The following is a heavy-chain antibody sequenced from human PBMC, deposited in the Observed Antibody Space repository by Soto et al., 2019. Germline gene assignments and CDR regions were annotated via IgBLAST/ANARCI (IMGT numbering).Heavy chain of an antibody. CDR1: GFTFSSYG. J-gene: IGHJ4*02. V-gene: IGHV3-30*03. D-gene: IGHD3-16*02. CDR2: ISYDGSNK. Sequence: GGSLRLSCAASGFTFSSYGMHWVRQAPGKGLEWVAVISYDGSNKYYADSVKGRFTISRDNSKNTLYLQMNSLRAEDTAVYYCARAFGGVIVRPRFDYWGQGTLVTVSS. CDR3: ARAFGGVIVRPRFDY.